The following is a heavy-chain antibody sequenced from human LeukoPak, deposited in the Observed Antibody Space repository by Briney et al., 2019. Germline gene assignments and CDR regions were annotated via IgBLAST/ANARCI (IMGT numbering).Heavy chain of an antibody. CDR1: GFTFSSFT. CDR2: ISSSGGST. V-gene: IGHV3-23*01. J-gene: IGHJ3*02. CDR3: ARSTRLPHDAFDI. Sequence: QPGGSLRLSCAASGFTFSSFTMSWVRQAPGKGLEWVSAISSSGGSTYYADSVKGRFTISRDNSKNTLYLQMSSLRAEDTAVYYCARSTRLPHDAFDIWGQGTMVTVSS. D-gene: IGHD6-25*01.